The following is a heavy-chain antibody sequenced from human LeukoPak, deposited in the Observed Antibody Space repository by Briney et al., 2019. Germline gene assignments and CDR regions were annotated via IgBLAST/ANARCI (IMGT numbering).Heavy chain of an antibody. CDR1: GGSISSGSHY. Sequence: SETLSLTCTVSGGSISSGSHYWTWIRQPAGKGLEWIGRIFASGNTNYNPSLKSRVTISIDTSKNQFSLKLSSVTAADTAMYFCGFSEGDYWGQGALVTVSS. CDR3: GFSEGDY. D-gene: IGHD6-25*01. V-gene: IGHV4-61*02. CDR2: IFASGNT. J-gene: IGHJ4*02.